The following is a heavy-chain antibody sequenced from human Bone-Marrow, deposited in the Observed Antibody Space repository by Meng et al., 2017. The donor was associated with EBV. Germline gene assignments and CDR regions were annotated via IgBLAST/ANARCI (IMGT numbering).Heavy chain of an antibody. Sequence: VPPHGSGPGLVTPPAPVSLVCVGAGGPIGSGGYYWSWIRHPPGKGLEWIGYIYYSGSTYYTPSLQSRVTISVDTSKNQFSLKLSSVTAADTAVYYCARGAADFDYWGQGTLVTVSS. J-gene: IGHJ4*02. V-gene: IGHV4-30-4*01. CDR2: IYYSGST. D-gene: IGHD6-13*01. CDR3: ARGAADFDY. CDR1: GGPIGSGGYY.